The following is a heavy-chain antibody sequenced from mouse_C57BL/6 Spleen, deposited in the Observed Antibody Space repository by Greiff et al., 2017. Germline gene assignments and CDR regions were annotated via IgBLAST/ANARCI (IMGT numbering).Heavy chain of an antibody. V-gene: IGHV5-6*02. CDR3: ARRGDYDEISFAY. J-gene: IGHJ3*01. CDR2: ISSGGSYT. CDR1: GFTFSSYG. Sequence: DVMLVESGGDLVKPGGSLKLSCAASGFTFSSYGMSWVRQTPDKRLEWVATISSGGSYTYYPDSVKGRFTISRDNAKNTLYLQMSSLKSEDTAMYYCARRGDYDEISFAYWGQGTLVTVSA. D-gene: IGHD2-4*01.